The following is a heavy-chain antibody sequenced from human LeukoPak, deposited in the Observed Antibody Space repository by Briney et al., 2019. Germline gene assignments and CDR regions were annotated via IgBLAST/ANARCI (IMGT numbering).Heavy chain of an antibody. CDR2: INHSGST. CDR1: GGSFSGYY. Sequence: PSETLSLTCAVYGGSFSGYYWSWIRQPPGKGLEWIGEINHSGSTNYSPSLKTRVTIRVHTSKHAFSLKLSSVPAADTAVYYCARGHPTGYCSGGSCYYYYYMDVWGKGTTVTVSS. D-gene: IGHD2-15*01. CDR3: ARGHPTGYCSGGSCYYYYYMDV. V-gene: IGHV4-34*01. J-gene: IGHJ6*03.